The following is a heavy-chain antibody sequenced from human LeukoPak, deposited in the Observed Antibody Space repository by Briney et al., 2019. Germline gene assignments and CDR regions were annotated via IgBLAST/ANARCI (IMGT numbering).Heavy chain of an antibody. CDR1: GYTFTGYY. Sequence: ASVKVSCKASGYTFTGYYMHWARQAPGQGLEWMGWINPNSGGTNYAQKFQGRVTMTRDTSISTAYMELSRLRSDDTAVYYCARDLSRPDYYDSSGYYTGKDYWGQGTLVTVSS. J-gene: IGHJ4*02. V-gene: IGHV1-2*02. CDR3: ARDLSRPDYYDSSGYYTGKDY. CDR2: INPNSGGT. D-gene: IGHD3-22*01.